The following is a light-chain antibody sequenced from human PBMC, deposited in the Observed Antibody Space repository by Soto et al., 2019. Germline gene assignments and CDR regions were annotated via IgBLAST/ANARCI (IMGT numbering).Light chain of an antibody. J-gene: IGKJ3*01. CDR1: QSVSSN. V-gene: IGKV3-15*01. CDR2: GAS. CDR3: QQYNNWPPRFT. Sequence: EIVMTQSPATLSVSPGERATLSCRASQSVSSNLAWYQQKPGQAPRLLIYGASTRATGIPARFSGSGSGTEFTLTISSLQSEDFAVYYCQQYNNWPPRFTFGPGTKVISN.